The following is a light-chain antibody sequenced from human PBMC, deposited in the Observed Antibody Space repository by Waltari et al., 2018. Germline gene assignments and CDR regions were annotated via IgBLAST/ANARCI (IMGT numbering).Light chain of an antibody. Sequence: SYELTQPPSVSVSPGQTASISCSGDRWGEKFATWYQQKPGQSPVLVIYQDTKRPSGIPERFSGSNSRNTATLTISGTQALDEADYYCQTWDTSNEAIFGPGTKVTVL. J-gene: IGLJ1*01. CDR3: QTWDTSNEAI. CDR1: RWGEKF. V-gene: IGLV3-1*01. CDR2: QDT.